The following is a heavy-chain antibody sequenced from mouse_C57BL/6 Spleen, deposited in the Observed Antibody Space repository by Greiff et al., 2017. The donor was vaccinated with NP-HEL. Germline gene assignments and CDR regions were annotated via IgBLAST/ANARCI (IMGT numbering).Heavy chain of an antibody. V-gene: IGHV1-85*01. J-gene: IGHJ4*01. D-gene: IGHD2-5*01. CDR3: ASNSNPYAMDY. CDR2: IYPSDGST. Sequence: QVQLQQSGPELVKPGASVKLSCKASGYTFTSYDINWVKQRPGQGLEWIGRIYPSDGSTKYNEKFKGKATMTVDTSSSTAYMELHSLTSEDSAVYFCASNSNPYAMDYWGQGTSVTVSS. CDR1: GYTFTSYD.